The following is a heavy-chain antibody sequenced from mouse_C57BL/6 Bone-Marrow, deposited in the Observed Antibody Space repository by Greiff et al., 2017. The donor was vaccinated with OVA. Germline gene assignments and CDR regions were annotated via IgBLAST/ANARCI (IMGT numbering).Heavy chain of an antibody. Sequence: EVKLVESGGGLVKPGGSLKLSCAASGFTFSDYGMHWVRQAPAKGLEWVAYISSGSSTINYADTVKGRFTISIDNAKNTLFLQMTSLRSEDTAMYYCARIDYWYFDVWGTGTTVTVSS. CDR2: ISSGSSTI. CDR3: ARIDYWYFDV. CDR1: GFTFSDYG. J-gene: IGHJ1*03. V-gene: IGHV5-17*01.